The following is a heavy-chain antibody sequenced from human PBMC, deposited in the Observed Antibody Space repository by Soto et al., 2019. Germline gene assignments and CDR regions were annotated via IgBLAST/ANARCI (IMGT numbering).Heavy chain of an antibody. Sequence: ASVKVSCKASGYTFIDNSMHWVRQAPGQGLEWMGWIDTNYGHTKYSQKFQGRVTISSDTSASSTHMELSSLTSEDTAVYYCARDSWITVKMFDFWGPGTLVTAPQ. V-gene: IGHV1-3*04. CDR1: GYTFIDNS. J-gene: IGHJ4*02. CDR3: ARDSWITVKMFDF. D-gene: IGHD3-22*01. CDR2: IDTNYGHT.